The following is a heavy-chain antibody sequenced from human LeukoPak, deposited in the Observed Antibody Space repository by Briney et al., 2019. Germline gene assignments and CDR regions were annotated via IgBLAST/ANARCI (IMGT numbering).Heavy chain of an antibody. J-gene: IGHJ3*02. Sequence: GGSLRLSCAASGFTFSRYNMNWVRQAPGKGLEWVSYISGSSPTIYYADSVKGRFTISRDNAKNSLYLQMNSLRAEDTAVYYCARDRVRGYSGYGDHDAFDIWGQGTMVTVSS. V-gene: IGHV3-48*01. CDR1: GFTFSRYN. CDR2: ISGSSPTI. D-gene: IGHD5-12*01. CDR3: ARDRVRGYSGYGDHDAFDI.